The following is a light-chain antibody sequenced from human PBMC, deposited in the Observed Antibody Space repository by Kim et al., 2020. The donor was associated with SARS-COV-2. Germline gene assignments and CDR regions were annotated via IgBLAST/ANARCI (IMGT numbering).Light chain of an antibody. CDR1: SLRSYY. J-gene: IGLJ1*01. Sequence: ALGPPVRLTCQGDSLRSYYASWYQQQPGQAPVLVIYGKNNRPSGIPDRFSGSSSGNTASLTITGAQAEDEADYYCNSRDSSGNHYVFGTGTKVTVL. CDR2: GKN. V-gene: IGLV3-19*01. CDR3: NSRDSSGNHYV.